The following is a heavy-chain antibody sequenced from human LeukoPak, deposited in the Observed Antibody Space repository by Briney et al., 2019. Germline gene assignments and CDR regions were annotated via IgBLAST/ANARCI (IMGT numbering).Heavy chain of an antibody. CDR2: MNPYSTNT. CDR3: AREEVDCSGGSCYGGWVND. J-gene: IGHJ4*02. Sequence: ASVKVSCKTSGYTFANYDITWVRQAPGRGLEWMGWMNPYSTNTGYARQFQGRLSMTRDISITTAYMELSSLSSEDTAVYYCAREEVDCSGGSCYGGWVNDWGQGTLVTVSS. D-gene: IGHD2-15*01. CDR1: GYTFANYD. V-gene: IGHV1-8*01.